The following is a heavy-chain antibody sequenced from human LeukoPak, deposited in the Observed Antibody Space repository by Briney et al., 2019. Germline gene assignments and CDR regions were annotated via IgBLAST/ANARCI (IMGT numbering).Heavy chain of an antibody. CDR3: ARLLSSGSTRRIYEY. CDR1: GFTFSGYP. V-gene: IGHV3-64*01. J-gene: IGHJ4*02. CDR2: ITSDGGGT. Sequence: GGSLRLSCAASGFTFSGYPMHWVRQAPGKGLEYVSAITSDGGGTYYASSVRGRFTISRENSMNTLYLQMGGLRDEDMAVYYCARLLSSGSTRRIYEYWGQGTLVTVSS. D-gene: IGHD6-6*01.